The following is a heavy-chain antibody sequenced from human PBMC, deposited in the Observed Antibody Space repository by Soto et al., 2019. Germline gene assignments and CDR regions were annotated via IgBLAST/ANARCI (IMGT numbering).Heavy chain of an antibody. CDR2: ISYDGSNK. J-gene: IGHJ5*02. CDR1: GFTFSSYG. Sequence: PGGSLRLSCAASGFTFSSYGMHWVRQAPGKGLEWVAVISYDGSNKYYADSVKGRFTISRDNSKNTLYLQMNSLRAEDTAVYYCAKDQGRFPIRGINWFDPWSQGTLVTVSS. CDR3: AKDQGRFPIRGINWFDP. V-gene: IGHV3-30*18. D-gene: IGHD3-10*01.